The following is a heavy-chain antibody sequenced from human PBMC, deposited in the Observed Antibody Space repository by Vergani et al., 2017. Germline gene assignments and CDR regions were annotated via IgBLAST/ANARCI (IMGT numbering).Heavy chain of an antibody. CDR1: GGTFSSYA. CDR2: IIPIFGTA. CDR3: ASYQLRALYCSSTSCYNYFDY. V-gene: IGHV1-69*18. J-gene: IGHJ4*02. Sequence: QVQLVQSGAEVKKPGSSVKVSCKASGGTFSSYAISWVRQAPGQGLEWMGRIIPIFGTANYAQKFQGRVTITADESTSTAYMELSSLRSEDTAVYYCASYQLRALYCSSTSCYNYFDYWGQGTLVTVSS. D-gene: IGHD2-2*01.